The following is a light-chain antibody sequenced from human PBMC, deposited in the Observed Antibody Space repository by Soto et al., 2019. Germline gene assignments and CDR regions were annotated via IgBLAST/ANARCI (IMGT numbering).Light chain of an antibody. V-gene: IGKV3-15*01. CDR1: QRISSN. J-gene: IGKJ2*01. CDR2: GAS. CDR3: QQYNNWTPAYT. Sequence: EIVMTQSPATLSVSPRERATLSCRASQRISSNLAWYQQKPGQAPRLLIYGASTRATGIPERFSGSGSGTEFTLTISSLQSEDFAVYYCQQYNNWTPAYTFGQGTKVEIK.